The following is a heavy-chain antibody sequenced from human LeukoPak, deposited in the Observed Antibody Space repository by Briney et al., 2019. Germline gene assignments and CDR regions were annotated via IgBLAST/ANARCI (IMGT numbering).Heavy chain of an antibody. CDR2: IYYSGST. CDR3: ARRGSGWYYFDY. J-gene: IGHJ4*02. D-gene: IGHD6-19*01. Sequence: SETLSLTCTVSAGSISSYYWNWIRQPPGKGLEWIGYIYYSGSTNYNPSLKSRVTISVDTSKNQFSLKLSSVTAADTAVYYCARRGSGWYYFDYWGQGTLVTVSS. V-gene: IGHV4-59*08. CDR1: AGSISSYY.